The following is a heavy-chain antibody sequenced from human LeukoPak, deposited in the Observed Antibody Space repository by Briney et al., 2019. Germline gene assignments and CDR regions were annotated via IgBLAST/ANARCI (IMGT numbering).Heavy chain of an antibody. CDR1: GFTFSSYA. V-gene: IGHV3-21*01. D-gene: IGHD4-23*01. Sequence: GGSLRLSCAASGFTFSSYAMNWVRQAPGKGLEWVSSISSTGTYIYYADSLKGRFTISRDNAKNSLYLQMNSLRAEDTALYHCARGGATVVSDDTFDIWGQGTMVTVSS. J-gene: IGHJ3*02. CDR2: ISSTGTYI. CDR3: ARGGATVVSDDTFDI.